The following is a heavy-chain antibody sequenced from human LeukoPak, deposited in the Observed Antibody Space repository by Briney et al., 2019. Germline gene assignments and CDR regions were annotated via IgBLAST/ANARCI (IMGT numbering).Heavy chain of an antibody. V-gene: IGHV4-59*08. D-gene: IGHD5-18*01. J-gene: IGHJ4*02. Sequence: SETLSLTCTVSGGSISSYYWSWIRQPPGKGLEWIGYIYYSGSTNYNPSLKSRVTISVDTSKNQFSLKLSSVTAADTAVYYCAGGDVDTAMVTPFDYWGQGTLVTVSS. CDR2: IYYSGST. CDR3: AGGDVDTAMVTPFDY. CDR1: GGSISSYY.